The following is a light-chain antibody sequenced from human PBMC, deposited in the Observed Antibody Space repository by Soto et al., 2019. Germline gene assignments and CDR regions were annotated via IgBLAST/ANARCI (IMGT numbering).Light chain of an antibody. CDR3: SSYTSSSSSVV. J-gene: IGLJ2*01. Sequence: QSALTQPASVSGSPGQSITISCTGTSSDVGTYNYVSWYQQHPGKAPKLMIYDVSNRPSGGSDRFSGSKSGNTASLTISGLQAEDEADYYCSSYTSSSSSVVFCGGTKVTVL. CDR1: SSDVGTYNY. V-gene: IGLV2-14*01. CDR2: DVS.